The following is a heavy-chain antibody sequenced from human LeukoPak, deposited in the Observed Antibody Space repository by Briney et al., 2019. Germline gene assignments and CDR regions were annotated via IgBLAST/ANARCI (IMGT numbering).Heavy chain of an antibody. CDR1: GGSSNGDY. CDR3: ARAPAAAGTIDY. D-gene: IGHD6-13*01. CDR2: VNHSGRA. Sequence: SETLSLTCAVYGGSSNGDYWSWICQPPGKGLEWIGEVNHSGRANYNPSLKRRVTISVDSSKNQFYLNLSFVTAADSAVYYCARAPAAAGTIDYWGQGTLVTVSS. J-gene: IGHJ4*02. V-gene: IGHV4-34*01.